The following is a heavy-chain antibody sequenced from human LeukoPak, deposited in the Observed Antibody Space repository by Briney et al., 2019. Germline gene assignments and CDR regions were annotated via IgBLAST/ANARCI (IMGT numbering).Heavy chain of an antibody. Sequence: GGSLRLSCAASGFTVSNNYMSWVRQAPGKGLEWVSAISGSGGSTYYADSVKGRFTISRDNSKNTLYLQMNSLRAEDTAVYYCAKDPLQQLGSSYYYYYGMDVWGQGTTVTVSS. V-gene: IGHV3-23*01. J-gene: IGHJ6*02. CDR1: GFTVSNNY. CDR2: ISGSGGST. D-gene: IGHD6-13*01. CDR3: AKDPLQQLGSSYYYYYGMDV.